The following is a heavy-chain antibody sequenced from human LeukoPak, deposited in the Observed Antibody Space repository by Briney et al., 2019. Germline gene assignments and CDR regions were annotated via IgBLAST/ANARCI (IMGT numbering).Heavy chain of an antibody. CDR2: INHSGST. J-gene: IGHJ5*02. Sequence: SETLSLTCAVYGGSFSGYYWSWIRQPPGKGLEWIGEINHSGSTNYNPSLKSRVTISVDTSKNQFSLKLSSVTAADTAAYYCATYYYGSGSYYNVRVGWFDPWGQGTLVTVSS. CDR1: GGSFSGYY. V-gene: IGHV4-34*01. CDR3: ATYYYGSGSYYNVRVGWFDP. D-gene: IGHD3-10*01.